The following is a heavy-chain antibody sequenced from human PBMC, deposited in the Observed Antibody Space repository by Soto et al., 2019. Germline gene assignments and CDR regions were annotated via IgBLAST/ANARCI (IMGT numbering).Heavy chain of an antibody. D-gene: IGHD3-22*01. CDR3: ARQIYDSDTGPNFQYYFES. CDR1: GYSFAGYW. J-gene: IGHJ4*02. Sequence: GESLKISCKGSGYSFAGYWITWVRQKPGKGLEWMGRIDPSDSQTYYSPSFRGHVTISVTKSITTVFLQWSSLRASDTAMYYCARQIYDSDTGPNFQYYFESWGQGTPVTVSS. CDR2: IDPSDSQT. V-gene: IGHV5-10-1*01.